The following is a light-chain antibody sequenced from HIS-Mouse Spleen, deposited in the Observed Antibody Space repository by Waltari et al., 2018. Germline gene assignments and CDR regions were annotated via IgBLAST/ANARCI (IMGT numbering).Light chain of an antibody. CDR1: SRDVGGYNY. CDR2: DVS. Sequence: QSALTQPASVSGSPGQSITIPCTGTSRDVGGYNYVSWYQQHPCKAPKLMIYDVSNRPSGVSNLLSGSKSGNTASLTISGLQAEDEADYYCSSYTSSSTYVFGTGTKVTVL. J-gene: IGLJ1*01. CDR3: SSYTSSSTYV. V-gene: IGLV2-14*03.